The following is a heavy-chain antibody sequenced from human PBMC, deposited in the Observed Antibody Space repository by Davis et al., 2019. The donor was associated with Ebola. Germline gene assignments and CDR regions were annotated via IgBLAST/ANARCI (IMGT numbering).Heavy chain of an antibody. Sequence: ASVKVSCKASGYTFTSYAMHWVRQAPGQSLEWMGWINTGNGNTMYSQKFQGRVTITRNTSASTAYMDLSSLKSEDTAVYYCAKDFSDYPWLDFHSWGQGTLVTVSS. CDR1: GYTFTSYA. D-gene: IGHD4-11*01. CDR3: AKDFSDYPWLDFHS. CDR2: INTGNGNT. V-gene: IGHV1-3*04. J-gene: IGHJ4*02.